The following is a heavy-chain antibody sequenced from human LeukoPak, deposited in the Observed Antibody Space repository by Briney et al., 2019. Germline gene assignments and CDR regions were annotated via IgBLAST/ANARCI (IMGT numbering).Heavy chain of an antibody. D-gene: IGHD1-26*01. CDR3: ARGGWELFDY. J-gene: IGHJ4*02. Sequence: SETLSLTCTVSGGSISSGGYYWSWIRQHPGKGLEWIGYIYYSGSTYYNPSLKSRVTISVDTSKNQFSLKLSSVTAADTAVYYCARGGWELFDYWGQGTLVTVSS. CDR2: IYYSGST. CDR1: GGSISSGGYY. V-gene: IGHV4-31*03.